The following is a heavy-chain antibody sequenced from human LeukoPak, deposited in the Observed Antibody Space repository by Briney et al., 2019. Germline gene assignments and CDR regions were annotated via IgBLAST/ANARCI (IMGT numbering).Heavy chain of an antibody. CDR3: ARGSYYDSSGYYYASAFDI. D-gene: IGHD3-22*01. Sequence: GASVKVSCKASGYTFTSYDINWVRQATGQGLEWMGWMNPNSGNTGYAQKFQGRVTMTRDTSISTAYMELSGLRSEDTAVYYCARGSYYDSSGYYYASAFDIWGQGTMVTVSS. V-gene: IGHV1-8*02. J-gene: IGHJ3*02. CDR1: GYTFTSYD. CDR2: MNPNSGNT.